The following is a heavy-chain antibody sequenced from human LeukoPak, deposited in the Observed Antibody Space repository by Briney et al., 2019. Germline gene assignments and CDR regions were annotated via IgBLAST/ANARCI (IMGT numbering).Heavy chain of an antibody. CDR1: GFTFSNYW. CDR2: INSDGSSR. J-gene: IGHJ4*02. CDR3: ASASSHRIAAGGDY. D-gene: IGHD6-13*01. Sequence: GSLRLPCAGSGFTFSNYWMHWVRQAPGKGLGWVSRINSDGSSRNYASSVKGRFTISRDNAKNTLYLQMNSLRAEDTAVYYCASASSHRIAAGGDYWGQGTLVTVSS. V-gene: IGHV3-74*01.